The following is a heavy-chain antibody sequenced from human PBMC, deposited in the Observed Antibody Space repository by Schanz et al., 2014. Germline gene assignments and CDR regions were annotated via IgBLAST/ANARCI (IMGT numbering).Heavy chain of an antibody. CDR1: GGSFSGYY. J-gene: IGHJ5*02. V-gene: IGHV4-34*01. CDR3: ARGHRPHGITVAARGFDP. CDR2: INHGGST. Sequence: QVQLQQWGAGLLKPSETLSLTCGVFGGSFSGYYWSWIRQPPGKGLEGIGEINHGGSTNYNPSLKSRVTITVDTAKTQFPLKLRSVTAADTAVYYCARGHRPHGITVAARGFDPWGQGTLVTVSS. D-gene: IGHD6-19*01.